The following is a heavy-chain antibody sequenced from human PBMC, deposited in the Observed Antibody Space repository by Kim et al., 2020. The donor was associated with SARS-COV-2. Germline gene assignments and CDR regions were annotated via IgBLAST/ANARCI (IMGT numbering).Heavy chain of an antibody. J-gene: IGHJ3*01. V-gene: IGHV1-18*01. CDR3: GRLQVGGGDCYEVYV. D-gene: IGHD2-21*01. Sequence: ASVKVFCKTSGYSFTTYGVSWVRQAPGQGLEWMGWIRAYNGHKIYAEKFQGRVTTTMDPDTDTVYMELWSLRSEDTAVIYYGRLQVGGGDCYEVYVWGPG. CDR2: IRAYNGHK. CDR1: GYSFTTYG.